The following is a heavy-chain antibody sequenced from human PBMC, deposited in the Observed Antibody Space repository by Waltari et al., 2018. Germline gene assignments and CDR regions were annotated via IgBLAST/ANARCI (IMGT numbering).Heavy chain of an antibody. CDR3: ARRILHAAGSRGITDNYSMDV. V-gene: IGHV4-59*01. CDR2: ISYTGTT. D-gene: IGHD3-10*01. Sequence: VKLRQSGPELVKSSETLSLTCSVSGGSIDSYDWTWIRQSPGKGLEWICYISYTGTTNYNPALESRVAISVDTSKNQLSLKLTSVTAADTAVYFCARRILHAAGSRGITDNYSMDVWGQGATVSVSS. CDR1: GGSIDSYD. J-gene: IGHJ6*02.